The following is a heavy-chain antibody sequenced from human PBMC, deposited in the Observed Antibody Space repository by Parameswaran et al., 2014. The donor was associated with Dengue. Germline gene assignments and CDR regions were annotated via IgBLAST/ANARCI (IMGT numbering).Heavy chain of an antibody. CDR3: ARDGNYYGPQDV. D-gene: IGHD3-10*01. CDR2: ISYSGRA. V-gene: IGHV4-31*02. J-gene: IGHJ6*02. Sequence: RWIRQPPGKGLEWIGYISYSGRAYYNPSLKSRLTISADTSKNQFSLKLNSVTAADTAVYYCARDGNYYGPQDVWGQGTTVTGLL.